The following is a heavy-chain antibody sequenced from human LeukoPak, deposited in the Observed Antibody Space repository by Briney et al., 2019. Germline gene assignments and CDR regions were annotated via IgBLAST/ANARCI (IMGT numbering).Heavy chain of an antibody. Sequence: GASVKVSCKASGYTFTDYTMHWLRQAPGQRLDWMGWINGGSGYTKYSPEFQGRVTITRDTSASTAYKELSSLRSEDTAVYYCANPRYDSSGYYYVDWGQGTLVTVSS. V-gene: IGHV1-3*01. D-gene: IGHD3-22*01. J-gene: IGHJ4*02. CDR1: GYTFTDYT. CDR3: ANPRYDSSGYYYVD. CDR2: INGGSGYT.